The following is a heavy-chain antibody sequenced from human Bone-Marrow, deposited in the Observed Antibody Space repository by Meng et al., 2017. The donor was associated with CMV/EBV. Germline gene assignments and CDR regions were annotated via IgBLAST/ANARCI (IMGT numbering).Heavy chain of an antibody. D-gene: IGHD3-22*01. V-gene: IGHV3-30*02. CDR1: GFHFSNYD. Sequence: GGSLRLSCAASGFHFSNYDMHWVRQAPGKGLEWVLLIRFDGSDKSYADSVKGRFTISRDNSKNTVYLEMSSLTSEDTAVYYCARFGRHYYDSSGFVFDYWGQGTLVTVSS. J-gene: IGHJ4*02. CDR2: IRFDGSDK. CDR3: ARFGRHYYDSSGFVFDY.